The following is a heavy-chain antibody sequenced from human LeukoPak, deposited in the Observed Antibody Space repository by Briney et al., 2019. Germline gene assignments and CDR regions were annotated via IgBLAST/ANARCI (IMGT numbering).Heavy chain of an antibody. CDR1: GFTFSSYA. D-gene: IGHD1/OR15-1a*01. CDR2: ISYDGSNK. V-gene: IGHV3-30-3*01. Sequence: GGSLRLSCAASGFTFSSYAMHWVRQAPGKGLEWVAVISYDGSNKYYADSVKGRFTISRDNSKNTLYLQMNSLRAEDTAVYYCARDLGNNGWFDPWGQGTLVTVSS. J-gene: IGHJ5*02. CDR3: ARDLGNNGWFDP.